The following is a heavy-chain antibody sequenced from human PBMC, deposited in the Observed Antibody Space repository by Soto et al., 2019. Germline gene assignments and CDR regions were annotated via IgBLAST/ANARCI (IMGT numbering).Heavy chain of an antibody. Sequence: QLQLQESGPGLVKPSETLSLTCTVSGGSISSSSYYWGWIRQPPGKGLEWIANIYYSGNTYYNPSLKSRVTISVDTSKNQFSLKLSSVTAADTAVYFCARRTPPYFDYWGQGTLVTVSS. V-gene: IGHV4-39*01. CDR3: ARRTPPYFDY. D-gene: IGHD1-7*01. CDR1: GGSISSSSYY. J-gene: IGHJ4*02. CDR2: IYYSGNT.